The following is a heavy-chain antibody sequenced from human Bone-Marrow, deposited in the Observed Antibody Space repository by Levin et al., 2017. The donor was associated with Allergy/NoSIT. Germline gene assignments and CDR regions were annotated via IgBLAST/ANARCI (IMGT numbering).Heavy chain of an antibody. CDR3: AATVTTQVY. Sequence: LSLTCAASGFTVSSNYMSWVRQAPGKGLEWVSVIYSCGSTYYADSVKGRFTISRDNSKNTLYLQMNSLRAEDTAVYYCAATVTTQVYWGQGTLVTVSS. CDR1: GFTVSSNY. J-gene: IGHJ4*02. CDR2: IYSCGST. D-gene: IGHD4-17*01. V-gene: IGHV3-66*03.